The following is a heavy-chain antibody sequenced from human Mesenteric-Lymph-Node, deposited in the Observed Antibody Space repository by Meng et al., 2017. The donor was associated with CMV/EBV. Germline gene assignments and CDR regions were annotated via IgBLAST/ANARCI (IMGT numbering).Heavy chain of an antibody. CDR3: ARVYGDYNNNYYYGMDV. Sequence: ASVKVSCKASGYTFTNDGLWWVRQAPGQGLEWMGWINPYNGDTKYAQKLQGRVTMTTDTSTSTAYMELRSLRSDDTAMYYCARVYGDYNNNYYYGMDVWGQGTTVTVSS. V-gene: IGHV1-18*01. CDR2: INPYNGDT. CDR1: GYTFTNDG. J-gene: IGHJ6*02. D-gene: IGHD4-17*01.